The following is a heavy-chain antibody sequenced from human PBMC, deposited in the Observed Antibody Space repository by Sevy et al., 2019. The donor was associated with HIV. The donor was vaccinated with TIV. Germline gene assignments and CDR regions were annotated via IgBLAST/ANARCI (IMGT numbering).Heavy chain of an antibody. V-gene: IGHV1-69*13. CDR3: ASDVSDNAFDI. CDR1: GGTFSSYA. CDR2: IIPIFGTA. D-gene: IGHD3-16*02. J-gene: IGHJ3*02. Sequence: ASVKVSCKASGGTFSSYAISWVRQAPGQWLEWMGGIIPIFGTANYAQKFQGRVTITADESTSTAYMELSSLRSEDTAVYYCASDVSDNAFDIWGQGTMVTVSS.